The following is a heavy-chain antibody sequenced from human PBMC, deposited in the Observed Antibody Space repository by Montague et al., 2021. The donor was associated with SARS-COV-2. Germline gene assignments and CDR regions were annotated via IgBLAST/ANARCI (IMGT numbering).Heavy chain of an antibody. CDR3: AREKVGTIFGVVIIPNNGFDP. V-gene: IGHV4-61*02. CDR2: IYTSGST. D-gene: IGHD3-3*01. Sequence: TLSLTCTVSGGSISSGSYYWSWIRPPAGQGLDWIVRIYTSGSTNSNPSLQSRVTISVATSQNQVSLKLSSVTAADTAVYYCAREKVGTIFGVVIIPNNGFDPWGQGTLVTVSS. CDR1: GGSISSGSYY. J-gene: IGHJ5*02.